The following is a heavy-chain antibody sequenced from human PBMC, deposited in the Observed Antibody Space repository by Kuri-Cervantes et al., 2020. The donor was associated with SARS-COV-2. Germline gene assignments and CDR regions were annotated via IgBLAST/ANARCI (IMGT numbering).Heavy chain of an antibody. V-gene: IGHV3-74*01. Sequence: GGSLRLSCAASGFTFSSYWMHWVRQAPGKGLVWVSRINSDGSSTSYADSVKGRFTISRDNAKNTLYLQMNSLRAEDTAVYYCARPPPGYCSSTSCHTGGDFDLWGRGTLVTVSS. D-gene: IGHD2-2*02. CDR2: INSDGSST. CDR1: GFTFSSYW. CDR3: ARPPPGYCSSTSCHTGGDFDL. J-gene: IGHJ2*01.